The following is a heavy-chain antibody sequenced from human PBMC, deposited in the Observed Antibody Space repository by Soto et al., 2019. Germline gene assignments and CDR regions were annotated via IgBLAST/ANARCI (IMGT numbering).Heavy chain of an antibody. J-gene: IGHJ4*02. Sequence: EVQLLESGGGMVQPGGSLRLSCAASGFTFSSSAMNWVHQAPGKGLEWVSVITISGDSTSYADSVKGRFTISRDNSKNTLYLQMNSLRAGDTAVYYCAREGMPGTIDYWGQGTLVTVAS. CDR2: ITISGDST. CDR1: GFTFSSSA. CDR3: AREGMPGTIDY. D-gene: IGHD2-2*01. V-gene: IGHV3-23*01.